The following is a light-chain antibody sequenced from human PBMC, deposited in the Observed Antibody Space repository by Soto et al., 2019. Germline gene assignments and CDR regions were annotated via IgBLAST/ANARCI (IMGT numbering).Light chain of an antibody. Sequence: QSALTQPASVSGSPGQSITISCTGTSSDVGGYNYVSWYQQHPGKAPKLMIYEVSNRPSGVSNRFSGSKSGNTASLTISGLQAEDEADYYCCSYTSSPGVFGTGTKLTVL. CDR2: EVS. CDR1: SSDVGGYNY. CDR3: CSYTSSPGV. J-gene: IGLJ1*01. V-gene: IGLV2-14*01.